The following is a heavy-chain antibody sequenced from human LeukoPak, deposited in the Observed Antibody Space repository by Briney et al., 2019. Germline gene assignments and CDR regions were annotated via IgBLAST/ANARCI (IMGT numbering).Heavy chain of an antibody. J-gene: IGHJ4*02. CDR2: IKSKTDGGTT. CDR3: TTFGVSDLTTSDY. D-gene: IGHD4-17*01. V-gene: IGHV3-15*01. Sequence: GGSLRLSCAASGFTFSNAWMSWVRQVPGKGLEWVGRIKSKTDGGTTDYAAPVKGRFTISRDDSKNTLYLQMNSLKTEDTAVYYCTTFGVSDLTTSDYWGQGTLVTVSS. CDR1: GFTFSNAW.